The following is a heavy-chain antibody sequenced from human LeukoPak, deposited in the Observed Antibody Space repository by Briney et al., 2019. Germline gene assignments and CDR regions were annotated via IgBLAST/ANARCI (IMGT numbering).Heavy chain of an antibody. D-gene: IGHD3-9*01. Sequence: PGGSLRLSRVASGFTFSTFGMNWVRQAPGKGLEWVSYVSSSRTTIYYADSVKGRFTISRDDAKSSLYLQMNSLRAEDTALYYCARMSTGYYGDYWGQGTLVAVSS. CDR3: ARMSTGYYGDY. J-gene: IGHJ4*02. CDR1: GFTFSTFG. V-gene: IGHV3-48*01. CDR2: VSSSRTTI.